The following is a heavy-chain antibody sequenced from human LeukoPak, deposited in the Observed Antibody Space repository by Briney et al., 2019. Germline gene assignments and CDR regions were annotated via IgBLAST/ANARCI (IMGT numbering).Heavy chain of an antibody. V-gene: IGHV3-23*01. Sequence: PGGSLRLSCAASGFTFSSYAISWVRQAPGKGLEWVSGISGSGGSTYYADSVKGRFTISRGNSKNTLYLQMNSLRAEDTAVYYCAKGSVIVVVPAAIPYYWCQGPLVTVSS. D-gene: IGHD2-2*01. CDR3: AKGSVIVVVPAAIPYY. J-gene: IGHJ4*02. CDR1: GFTFSSYA. CDR2: ISGSGGST.